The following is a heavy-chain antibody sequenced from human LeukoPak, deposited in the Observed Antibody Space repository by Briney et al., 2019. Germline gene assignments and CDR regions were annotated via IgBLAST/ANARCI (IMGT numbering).Heavy chain of an antibody. CDR2: ILPILGIA. Sequence: ASVKVSCKASGGTFSSYAISWVRQAPGQGLEWMGRILPILGIANYAQKSQGSVTITADKSTSTAYMELSSLRSEDTAVYYCARDYYGSGSYYPNWFDPWGQGTLVTVSS. CDR3: ARDYYGSGSYYPNWFDP. J-gene: IGHJ5*02. V-gene: IGHV1-69*04. D-gene: IGHD3-10*01. CDR1: GGTFSSYA.